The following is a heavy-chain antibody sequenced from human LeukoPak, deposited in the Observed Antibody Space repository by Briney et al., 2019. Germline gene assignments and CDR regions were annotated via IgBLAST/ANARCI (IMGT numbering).Heavy chain of an antibody. CDR1: GFTFNISA. V-gene: IGHV3-23*01. Sequence: GSLRLSCAASGFTFNISAMSWVRQAPGKGLECVSPISGSGGSTYYADSVKGRFTISRDNSKNTLYLQMNSLRAEDTAVYYCAKSYDTAMVTYWGQGTLVTVSS. J-gene: IGHJ4*02. CDR2: ISGSGGST. CDR3: AKSYDTAMVTY. D-gene: IGHD5-18*01.